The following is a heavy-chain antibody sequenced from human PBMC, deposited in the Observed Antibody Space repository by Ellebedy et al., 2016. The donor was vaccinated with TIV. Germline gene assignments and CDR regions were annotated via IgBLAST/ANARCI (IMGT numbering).Heavy chain of an antibody. CDR2: ISGSVDSP. V-gene: IGHV3-23*01. CDR3: AKERLSSAWYGGYFDY. D-gene: IGHD6-19*01. Sequence: PGGSLRLSCAASGFTFSSYAMSWVRQAPGKGLEWVSAISGSVDSPHYADSVKGRFTISRDTSKNTLYLKMNSLRAEDTAVYYCAKERLSSAWYGGYFDYWGQGTLVTVSS. J-gene: IGHJ4*02. CDR1: GFTFSSYA.